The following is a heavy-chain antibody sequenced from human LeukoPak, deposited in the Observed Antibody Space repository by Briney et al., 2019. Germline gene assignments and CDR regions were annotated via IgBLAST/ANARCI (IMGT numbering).Heavy chain of an antibody. Sequence: ASVKVSCKASGYTFISYGISWVRQAPGQGLEWMEWISADNGKTNYAQKLQGRVTMTTDTSTSTAYMELRSLRSDDTAVYYCARAGRPVYYYYMDVWGKGTTVTISS. CDR2: ISADNGKT. V-gene: IGHV1-18*01. J-gene: IGHJ6*03. D-gene: IGHD6-6*01. CDR3: ARAGRPVYYYYMDV. CDR1: GYTFISYG.